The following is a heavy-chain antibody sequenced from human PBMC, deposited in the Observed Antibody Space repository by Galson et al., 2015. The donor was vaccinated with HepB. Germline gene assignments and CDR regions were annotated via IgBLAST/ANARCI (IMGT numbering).Heavy chain of an antibody. CDR1: GYTFTSYA. D-gene: IGHD3-22*01. CDR3: ATDSSGYNDAFDI. Sequence: SVKVSCKASGYTFTSYAMHWVRQAPGQRLEWMGWINAGNGNTKYSQKFQGRVTITRDTSASTAYMELSSLRSEDTAVYYCATDSSGYNDAFDIWGQGTMVTASS. V-gene: IGHV1-3*01. J-gene: IGHJ3*02. CDR2: INAGNGNT.